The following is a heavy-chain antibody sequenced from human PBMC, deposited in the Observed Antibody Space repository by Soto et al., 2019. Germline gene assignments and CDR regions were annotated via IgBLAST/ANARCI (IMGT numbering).Heavy chain of an antibody. CDR2: ITDSGGST. V-gene: IGHV3-23*01. CDR3: AKDRIVAAGQRSYYFDY. CDR1: GFTFSSYA. Sequence: PGGSLRLSCAASGFTFSSYAMNWVRQAPGKGLEWVSAITDSGGSTYYAGSVKGRFTISRDNSKNTLYLQMNSLRAEDTALYYCAKDRIVAAGQRSYYFDYWGQGTLGTVSS. D-gene: IGHD6-13*01. J-gene: IGHJ4*02.